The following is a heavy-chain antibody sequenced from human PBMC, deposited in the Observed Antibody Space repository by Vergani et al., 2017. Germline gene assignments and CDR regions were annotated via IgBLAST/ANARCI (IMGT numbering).Heavy chain of an antibody. CDR2: IHPADSDT. J-gene: IGHJ4*02. Sequence: EVQLVQSGAEVKTPGESLTISCQISGYSFTNYWIGWVRQLPGKGLEWMGIIHPADSDTRYSPSFQGQVTISVDKSISTAYLQRSGLRASDSAMYYCARLYGRDSSGSKYFDYWGQGTLVTVSS. D-gene: IGHD3-22*01. V-gene: IGHV5-51*01. CDR1: GYSFTNYW. CDR3: ARLYGRDSSGSKYFDY.